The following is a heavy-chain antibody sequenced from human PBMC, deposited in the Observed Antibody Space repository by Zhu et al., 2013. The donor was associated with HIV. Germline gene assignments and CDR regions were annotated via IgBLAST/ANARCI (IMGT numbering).Heavy chain of an antibody. Sequence: QVQLVQSGAEVKKPGASVKVSCKASGYTFTSYYMHWVRQAPGQGLEWMGIINPSGGSTSYAQKFQGRVTMTRDTSTSTVYMELSSLRSEDTAVYYCALGYCSGGSCYSFDYVGPGNPGPPSP. CDR1: GYTFTSYY. V-gene: IGHV1-46*01. D-gene: IGHD2-15*01. CDR2: INPSGGST. J-gene: IGHJ4*02. CDR3: ALGYCSGGSCYSFDY.